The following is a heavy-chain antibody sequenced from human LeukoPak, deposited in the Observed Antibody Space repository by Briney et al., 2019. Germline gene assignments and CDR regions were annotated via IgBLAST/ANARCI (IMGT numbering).Heavy chain of an antibody. CDR1: GFSFSRYS. CDR2: ISSHSTYI. J-gene: IGHJ4*02. D-gene: IGHD3-16*01. V-gene: IGHV3-21*04. CDR3: ARVPPLDGGFGFDY. Sequence: PGGSLRVFCAASGFSFSRYSMTWVRQAPGKGLERVSSISSHSTYIYYPDSVTGRFTISRDNSKNTLYLQMNSLRAEDTAVYYCARVPPLDGGFGFDYWGQGTLVTVSS.